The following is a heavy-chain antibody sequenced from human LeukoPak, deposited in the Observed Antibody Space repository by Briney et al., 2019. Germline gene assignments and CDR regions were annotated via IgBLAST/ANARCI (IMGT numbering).Heavy chain of an antibody. D-gene: IGHD3-16*01. CDR2: MNQDGSAK. CDR3: ATYTHWVAGDV. CDR1: GFTFSDSW. V-gene: IGHV3-7*01. Sequence: GGSLRLSCAASGFTFSDSWMSWVRQAPGKGLEWVANMNQDGSAKDYVDSVKGRFTISGDNARNSLYLQMSSLRAEDTAVYYCATYTHWVAGDVWGQGTTVTVSS. J-gene: IGHJ6*02.